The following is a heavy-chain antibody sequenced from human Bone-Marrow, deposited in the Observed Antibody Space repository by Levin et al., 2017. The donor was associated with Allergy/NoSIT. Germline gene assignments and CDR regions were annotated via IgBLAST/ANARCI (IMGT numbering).Heavy chain of an antibody. CDR1: GFTFNNYG. V-gene: IGHV3-30*18. Sequence: GGSLRLSCAASGFTFNNYGMHWVRQAPGKGLEWVAIISYDESHTYYADSVKGRFTISRDNSNNTLYLQMNSLRAEDTAVYYCAKGTRGSSSYDESFDYWGQGVLVTVSS. CDR2: ISYDESHT. D-gene: IGHD6-13*01. CDR3: AKGTRGSSSYDESFDY. J-gene: IGHJ4*02.